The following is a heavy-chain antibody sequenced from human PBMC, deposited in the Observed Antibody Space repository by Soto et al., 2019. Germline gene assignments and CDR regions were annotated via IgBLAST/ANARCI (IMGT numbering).Heavy chain of an antibody. D-gene: IGHD2-21*01. CDR2: ISLRHHST. CDR1: GYNFVDYF. J-gene: IGHJ4*02. CDR3: ARELYSCGAECPYYMDC. Sequence: GASVKVSCKTSGYNFVDYFIHWVRQAPGQGLEWMGIISLRHHSTSYAQKFQDRLSVTRDPSSTTIYMELSSLRSEDTAVYYCARELYSCGAECPYYMDCWGQGTPVTVSS. V-gene: IGHV1-46*01.